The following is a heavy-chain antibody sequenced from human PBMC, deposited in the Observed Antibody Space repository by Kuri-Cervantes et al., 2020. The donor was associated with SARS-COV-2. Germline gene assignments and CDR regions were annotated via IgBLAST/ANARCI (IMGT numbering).Heavy chain of an antibody. V-gene: IGHV3-9*01. Sequence: SLKISCAASGFTFDDYAMHWVRQAPGKGLEWVAGVTWNSGTLSYADSVKGRFTLSRDNAKNMLFLQMNSLRAEDTAVYYCVRDGDHWNFDYWGQGTLVTVSS. CDR1: GFTFDDYA. CDR2: VTWNSGTL. CDR3: VRDGDHWNFDY. J-gene: IGHJ4*02. D-gene: IGHD1-1*01.